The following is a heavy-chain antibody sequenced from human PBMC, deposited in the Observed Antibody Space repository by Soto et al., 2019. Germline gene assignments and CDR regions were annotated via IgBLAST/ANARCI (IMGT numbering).Heavy chain of an antibody. V-gene: IGHV3-30*18. D-gene: IGHD5-18*01. CDR2: ISYDGSKE. J-gene: IGHJ6*02. Sequence: QVPLVESGGGVVQPGRSLRLSCAASGFTFSSYGMHWVRQAPGKGLEWVAVISYDGSKEFYADSVKGRFTISRDNSKNTLYLQMNSLRAEDTAVYYCAKDLGLWSKDYYYYGMDVWGQGTTVTVSS. CDR3: AKDLGLWSKDYYYYGMDV. CDR1: GFTFSSYG.